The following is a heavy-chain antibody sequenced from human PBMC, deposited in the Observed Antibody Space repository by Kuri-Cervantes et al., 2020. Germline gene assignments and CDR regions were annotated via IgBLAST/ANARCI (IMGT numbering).Heavy chain of an antibody. CDR2: IYHSGST. V-gene: IGHV4-4*02. Sequence: SETLSLTCAVSGSSISSSNWWSWVRQPPGKGLEWIGEIYHSGSTNYNPSLKSRVTISVDTSKNQFSLKLSSVTAADTAVYYCARVRGYSYGPFDYWGQGTLVTVSS. CDR1: GSSISSSNW. D-gene: IGHD5-18*01. CDR3: ARVRGYSYGPFDY. J-gene: IGHJ4*02.